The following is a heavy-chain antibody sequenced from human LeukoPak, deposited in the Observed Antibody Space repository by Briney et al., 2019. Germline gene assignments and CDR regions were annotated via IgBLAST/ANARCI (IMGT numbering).Heavy chain of an antibody. V-gene: IGHV4-34*01. CDR3: ASNFNFDY. Sequence: SETLSLTCAVYGGSFSGYYWSWIRQPPGKGLEWIGEINHSGSTNYNPSLKSRVTISVDTSKNQFSLKLSSVTAADTTVYYCASNFNFDYWGQGTLVTVSS. CDR1: GGSFSGYY. CDR2: INHSGST. J-gene: IGHJ4*02.